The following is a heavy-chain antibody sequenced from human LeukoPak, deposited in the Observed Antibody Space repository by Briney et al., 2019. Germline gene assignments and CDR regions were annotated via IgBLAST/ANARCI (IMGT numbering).Heavy chain of an antibody. Sequence: GGSLRLSCAASGFTFSSYSMNWVRQAPGKGLEWVSSISSSSSYIYYADSVKGRFTISRDNAKNSLYLQMNSLRAEDTAVYYCARVGGADILTGYDYWGQGTLVTVSS. V-gene: IGHV3-21*01. J-gene: IGHJ4*02. CDR2: ISSSSSYI. D-gene: IGHD3-9*01. CDR1: GFTFSSYS. CDR3: ARVGGADILTGYDY.